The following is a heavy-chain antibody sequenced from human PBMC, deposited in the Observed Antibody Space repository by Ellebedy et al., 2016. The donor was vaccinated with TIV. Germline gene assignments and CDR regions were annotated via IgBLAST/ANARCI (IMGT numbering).Heavy chain of an antibody. Sequence: PGGSLRLSCEASGIIVSDYFMNLVRQAPGKGLEWVSVLYPDAKTNYTDSVNGRFIVSRDSSTNTLYLQMNSLTAEDTAVYYCARDPGGGGDFGDNWFDPWGQGTLVTVSS. V-gene: IGHV3-66*01. J-gene: IGHJ5*02. D-gene: IGHD2-21*01. CDR3: ARDPGGGGDFGDNWFDP. CDR2: LYPDAKT. CDR1: GIIVSDYF.